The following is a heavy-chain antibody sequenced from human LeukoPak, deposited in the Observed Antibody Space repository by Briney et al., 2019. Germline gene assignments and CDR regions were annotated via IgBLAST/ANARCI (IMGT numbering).Heavy chain of an antibody. CDR2: IYSNGNT. J-gene: IGHJ3*02. Sequence: PSETLSLTCTVSGDSIRSSSYYWGWIRQPPGKGLEWIGQIYSNGNTYDNPSLKSRVTISIETSKNQFSLKLTSVTVADTAVYYCARGHVGGYTYGGPFDIWGQGTMVTVSS. V-gene: IGHV4-39*07. CDR3: ARGHVGGYTYGGPFDI. D-gene: IGHD5-18*01. CDR1: GDSIRSSSYY.